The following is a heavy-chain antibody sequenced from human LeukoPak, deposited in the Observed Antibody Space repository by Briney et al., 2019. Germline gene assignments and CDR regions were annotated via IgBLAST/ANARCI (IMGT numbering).Heavy chain of an antibody. CDR3: ARGSEASGYDYNPIDY. Sequence: PSETLSFTCAVSGGSISSSNWWSWVRQPPGKGLEWIGEIYHSGSTNYNPSLKSRVTISVDKSKNQFSLKLSSVTAADTAVYYCARGSEASGYDYNPIDYWGQGTLVTVSS. CDR1: GGSISSSNW. V-gene: IGHV4-4*02. CDR2: IYHSGST. J-gene: IGHJ4*02. D-gene: IGHD5-12*01.